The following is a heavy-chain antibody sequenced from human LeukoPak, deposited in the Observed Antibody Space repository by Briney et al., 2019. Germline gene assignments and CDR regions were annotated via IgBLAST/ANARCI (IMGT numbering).Heavy chain of an antibody. CDR1: VGSFSGYY. CDR2: INHSGST. J-gene: IGHJ5*02. CDR3: ARGGVVVPAAIPITISRRRWFDP. Sequence: SETLSLTCAVYVGSFSGYYWSWIPQPPRKGLEWIGEINHSGSTNYNPSLKNRDTISVDTSKNQYSLKLSSVTAADTAVYYCARGGVVVPAAIPITISRRRWFDPWGKGTLVTVSS. D-gene: IGHD2-2*01. V-gene: IGHV4-34*01.